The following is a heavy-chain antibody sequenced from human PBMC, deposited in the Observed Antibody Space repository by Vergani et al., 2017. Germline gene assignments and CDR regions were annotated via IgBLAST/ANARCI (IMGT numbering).Heavy chain of an antibody. CDR2: ISYSQTT. D-gene: IGHD3-9*01. V-gene: IGHV4-59*01. CDR3: AREGLLTGRLDP. CDR1: GDSISTYN. J-gene: IGHJ5*02. Sequence: QVQLQESGPRLVKPSETLSLTCTVSGDSISTYNYNWVRQTHGKGLEWIGHISYSQTTKYNPSLRRRATISLDTSQQQVFLVLTAVTAADTGIYFCAREGLLTGRLDPWGQGARVTVSS.